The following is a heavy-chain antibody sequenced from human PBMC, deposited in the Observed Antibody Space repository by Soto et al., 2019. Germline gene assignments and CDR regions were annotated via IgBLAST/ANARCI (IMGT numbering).Heavy chain of an antibody. D-gene: IGHD6-19*01. V-gene: IGHV3-30*18. J-gene: IGHJ4*02. CDR3: AKGGRKWLVTSDFHY. CDR1: GFTFSDYA. CDR2: VSHDGRNT. Sequence: VQLVESGGGVVQPGRSLRLSCAASGFTFSDYAMHWVRQAPGKGLEWVAVVSHDGRNTHYADSVKGRFTISRDSSKNTVSLAMTSRRAKHTAVYYCAKGGRKWLVTSDFHYWGQGALVTSSP.